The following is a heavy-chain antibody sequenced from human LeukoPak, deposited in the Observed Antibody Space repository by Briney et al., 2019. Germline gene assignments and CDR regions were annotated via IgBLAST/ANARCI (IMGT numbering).Heavy chain of an antibody. CDR1: GGSISSGDYY. CDR2: IYYSGST. CDR3: ARIGVYYNYYYMDV. Sequence: SETLSLTCTVSGGSISSGDYYWSWIRQPPGKGLEWIGYIYYSGSTYYNPSLKSRVTISVDTSKNQFSLKLSSVTAADTAVYYCARIGVYYNYYYMDVWGKGTTVTVSS. J-gene: IGHJ6*03. V-gene: IGHV4-30-4*08. D-gene: IGHD3-10*01.